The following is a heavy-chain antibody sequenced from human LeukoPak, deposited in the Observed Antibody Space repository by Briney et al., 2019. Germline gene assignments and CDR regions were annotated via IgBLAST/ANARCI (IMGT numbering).Heavy chain of an antibody. D-gene: IGHD5-24*01. CDR2: IYYSGST. CDR3: ARQFVRWLHPTPRFDY. V-gene: IGHV4-39*01. CDR1: GGSISSSSYY. Sequence: SETLSLTCTVSGGSISSSSYYWGWIRQPPGKGLEWIGSIYYSGSTYYNPSLKSRVTISVDTSKNQFSLKLSSVTAADTAVYYCARQFVRWLHPTPRFDYWGQGPWSPSPQ. J-gene: IGHJ4*02.